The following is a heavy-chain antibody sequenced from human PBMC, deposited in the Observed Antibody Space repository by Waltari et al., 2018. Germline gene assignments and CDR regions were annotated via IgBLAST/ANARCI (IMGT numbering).Heavy chain of an antibody. CDR2: ISYTGTT. V-gene: IGHV4-39*01. D-gene: IGHD3-16*01. J-gene: IGHJ3*01. CDR1: GGSIISNRSY. CDR3: ATYVGASIGTAAFDV. Sequence: QLHLQEAGPGLVKPSETLSPTCSVSGGSIISNRSYWAWIRQPPGKGLEWTATISYTGTTYYNPSLRSRVTISVDMAKNQFSLKLTSVTPADTAVYYCATYVGASIGTAAFDVWGQGTMVTVSS.